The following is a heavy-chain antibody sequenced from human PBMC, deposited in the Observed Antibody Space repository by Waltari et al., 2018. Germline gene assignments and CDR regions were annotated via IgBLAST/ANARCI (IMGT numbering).Heavy chain of an antibody. CDR1: EFIFSNFW. J-gene: IGHJ4*02. V-gene: IGHV3-7*01. Sequence: EVQLVESGGGLVQPGGSLRLSCAASEFIFSNFWMTWGGQAPGKGLEWVANINEDGSEKNYVDSVKGRFTISRDNAKNSLYLQMNSLRPEDTAVYYCASGGHVDYCGQGTLVTVSS. CDR3: ASGGHVDY. CDR2: INEDGSEK.